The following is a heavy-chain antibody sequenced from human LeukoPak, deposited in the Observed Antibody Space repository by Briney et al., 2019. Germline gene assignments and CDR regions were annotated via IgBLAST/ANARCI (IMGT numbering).Heavy chain of an antibody. V-gene: IGHV3-23*01. J-gene: IGHJ4*02. CDR3: AKEGTWDGNY. CDR1: GFTFSNYA. CDR2: ISGSGGTT. D-gene: IGHD1-26*01. Sequence: LSGGSLRLSCAASGFTFSNYAMSWVRQGPGKGLEWVSGISGSGGTTYYADSVKGRFTTSRDNSKNTLYLQLNSLRTEDTAVYYCAKEGTWDGNYWGQGALVTVSS.